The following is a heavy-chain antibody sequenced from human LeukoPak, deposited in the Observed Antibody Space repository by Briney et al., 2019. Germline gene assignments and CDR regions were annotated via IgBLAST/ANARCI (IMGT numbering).Heavy chain of an antibody. CDR3: ARHIGGRYYYYYMDV. D-gene: IGHD2-21*01. CDR1: GYSISSGYY. Sequence: SETLSLTCTVSGYSISSGYYWGWIRQPPGKGLEWIGSIYHSGSTYYNPSLKSRVTISVDTSKNQFSLKLSSVTAADTAVYYCARHIGGRYYYYYMDVWGKGTTVTISS. J-gene: IGHJ6*03. CDR2: IYHSGST. V-gene: IGHV4-38-2*02.